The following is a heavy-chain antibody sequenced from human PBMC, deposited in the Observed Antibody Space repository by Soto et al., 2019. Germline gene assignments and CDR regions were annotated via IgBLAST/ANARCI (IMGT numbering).Heavy chain of an antibody. J-gene: IGHJ4*02. CDR1: GDSVSRADSY. V-gene: IGHV4-61*08. CDR3: ARGMDNNKVGW. Sequence: QVQLQESGPGLVKPSETLSLTCTVSGDSVSRADSYWSWIRQPPGKGLEWIGYICCSGSTEYNPSLRGXXIXSXXTSKNQLSRKLSTVTAADTAVYFCARGMDNNKVGWWGQGTLVTVSS. CDR2: ICCSGST. D-gene: IGHD1-1*01.